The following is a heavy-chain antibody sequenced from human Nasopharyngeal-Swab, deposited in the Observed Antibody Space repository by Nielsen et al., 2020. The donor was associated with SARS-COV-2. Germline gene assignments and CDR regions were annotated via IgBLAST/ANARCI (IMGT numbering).Heavy chain of an antibody. D-gene: IGHD5-18*01. CDR1: GGSISSSSYY. J-gene: IGHJ3*01. V-gene: IGHV4-39*07. Sequence: GSLRLSCTVSGGSISSSSYYWGWIRQPPGKGLEWIGSIYYSGSTYYNPSLKSRVTISVDTSKNQFSLYLKSVTAADTATYYCARIIGGDNYGPQAIDSWGQGTLVTVSS. CDR2: IYYSGST. CDR3: ARIIGGDNYGPQAIDS.